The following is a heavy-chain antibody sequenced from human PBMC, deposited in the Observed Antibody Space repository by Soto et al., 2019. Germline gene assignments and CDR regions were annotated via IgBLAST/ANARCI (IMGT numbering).Heavy chain of an antibody. V-gene: IGHV3-53*01. Sequence: GGSLRLSCAASGFTVSSNYMSWVRQAPGKGLEWVSVIYSGGSTYYADSGKGRFTISRDNSKNTLYLQMNSLRAEDTAVYYCARDALGGSSYYYGMDVWGQGTTVTVSS. J-gene: IGHJ6*02. CDR1: GFTVSSNY. CDR2: IYSGGST. D-gene: IGHD2-15*01. CDR3: ARDALGGSSYYYGMDV.